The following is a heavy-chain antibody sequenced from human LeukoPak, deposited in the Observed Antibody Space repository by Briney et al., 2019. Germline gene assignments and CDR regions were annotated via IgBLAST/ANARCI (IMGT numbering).Heavy chain of an antibody. J-gene: IGHJ4*02. D-gene: IGHD6-6*01. CDR1: GYTFTGYY. V-gene: IGHV1-2*02. CDR2: INPSSGGT. Sequence: ASVKVSCKASGYTFTGYYMHWVRQAPGQGLEWMGWINPSSGGTNYAQKFQGRVTMTRDTSISTAYMELSRLRSDDTAVYYCARDPGAYSSSPIDYWGQGTLVTVSS. CDR3: ARDPGAYSSSPIDY.